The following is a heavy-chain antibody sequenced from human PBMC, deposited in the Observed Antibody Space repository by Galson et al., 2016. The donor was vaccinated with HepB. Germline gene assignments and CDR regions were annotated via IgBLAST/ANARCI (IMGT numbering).Heavy chain of an antibody. CDR1: GFTFSSYA. D-gene: IGHD5-12*01. CDR2: ITTSGDRT. Sequence: SLRLSCAASGFTFSSYAMTWVRQAPGKGLEWVSGITTSGDRTLSADSVKGRFTVSRDNSKNTLFLQMNGLRAEDTAVYYCAKDRYGAYPEYFDYWGQGTRVTSSS. V-gene: IGHV3-23*01. CDR3: AKDRYGAYPEYFDY. J-gene: IGHJ4*02.